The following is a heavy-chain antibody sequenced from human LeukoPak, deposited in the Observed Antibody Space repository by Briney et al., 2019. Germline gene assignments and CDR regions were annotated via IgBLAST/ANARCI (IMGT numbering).Heavy chain of an antibody. D-gene: IGHD6-6*01. J-gene: IGHJ5*02. V-gene: IGHV3-7*01. CDR3: ARVVAIAARPGWFDP. Sequence: GGSLRLSCAASGFTFSRYWIHWVRQAPGKGLEWVANIKQDGSEKYYVDSVKGRFTISRDNAKNSLYLQMNSLRAEDTAVYYCARVVAIAARPGWFDPWGQGTLVTVSS. CDR2: IKQDGSEK. CDR1: GFTFSRYW.